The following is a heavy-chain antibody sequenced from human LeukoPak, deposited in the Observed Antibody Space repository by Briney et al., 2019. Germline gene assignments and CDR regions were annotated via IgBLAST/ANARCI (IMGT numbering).Heavy chain of an antibody. CDR2: IKQDGSET. V-gene: IGHV3-7*01. CDR3: ARQRGSGCLDY. J-gene: IGHJ4*02. D-gene: IGHD6-19*01. CDR1: RFTLSNYW. Sequence: GGSPRLSCAASRFTLSNYWMSWVRQAPGKGLEWVANIKQDGSETYYVDSVKGRFTISRDNAKNSLSLQMNSLRAEDTAVYYCARQRGSGCLDYWGQGTLVTVSS.